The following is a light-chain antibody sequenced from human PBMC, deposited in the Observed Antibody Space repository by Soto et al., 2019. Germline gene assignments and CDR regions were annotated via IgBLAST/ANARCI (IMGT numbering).Light chain of an antibody. V-gene: IGLV1-40*01. J-gene: IGLJ2*01. CDR3: QSYDNSLTGSVV. CDR2: DNI. Sequence: QSVLTQPPSLSGAPGQTVTISCTGSSSNLGAGYDVNWYQQLPGAAPKLLISDNINRPSGVPDRFSGSKSGTSASLAIAGLQADDEADYYCQSYDNSLTGSVVFGGGTKLTVL. CDR1: SSNLGAGYD.